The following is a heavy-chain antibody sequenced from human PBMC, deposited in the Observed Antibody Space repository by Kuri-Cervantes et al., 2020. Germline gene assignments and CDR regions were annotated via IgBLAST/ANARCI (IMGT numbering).Heavy chain of an antibody. J-gene: IGHJ4*02. D-gene: IGHD2-15*01. CDR2: ISYDGSNK. CDR1: GFTFSSYG. V-gene: IGHV3-30*03. Sequence: GESLKISCAASGFTFSSYGMHWVRQAPGKGLEWVAVISYDGSNKYYADSVKGRFTISRDNSKNTLYLQMNSLRAEDTAVYYCARDGEVVVAAYYFDYWGQGTLVIVSS. CDR3: ARDGEVVVAAYYFDY.